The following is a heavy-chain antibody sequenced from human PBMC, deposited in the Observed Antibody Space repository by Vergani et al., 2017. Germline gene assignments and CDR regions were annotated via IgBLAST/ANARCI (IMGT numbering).Heavy chain of an antibody. Sequence: EVQLLESGGGLVQPGGSLRLSCAASGFTFSSYAMSWVRQAPGKGLEWVSAISGSGGSTYYADSVKGRFTISRDNSKNTLYLQMNSLRAEDTAVYYCARDRGIQLWAADYWGQGTLVTVSS. CDR3: ARDRGIQLWAADY. J-gene: IGHJ4*02. D-gene: IGHD5-18*01. CDR1: GFTFSSYA. V-gene: IGHV3-23*01. CDR2: ISGSGGST.